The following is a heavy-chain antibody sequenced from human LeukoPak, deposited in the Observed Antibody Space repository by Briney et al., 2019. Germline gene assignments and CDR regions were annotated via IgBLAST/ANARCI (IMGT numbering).Heavy chain of an antibody. CDR1: GGSFSGYY. V-gene: IGHV4-34*01. J-gene: IGHJ4*02. CDR2: INHSGST. D-gene: IGHD3-22*01. CDR3: ARGRYYDSSGYLSEDY. Sequence: TSETLSLTCAVYGGSFSGYYWSWIRQPPGKGLEWIGEINHSGSTNYNPPLKSRVTISVDTSKNQFSLKLSSVTAAHTAVYYCARGRYYDSSGYLSEDYWGQGTLVTVSS.